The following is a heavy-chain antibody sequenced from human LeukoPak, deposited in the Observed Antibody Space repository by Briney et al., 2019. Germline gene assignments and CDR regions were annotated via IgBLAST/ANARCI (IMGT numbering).Heavy chain of an antibody. Sequence: GGPLRLSCAASGFTFSSYAMSWVRQAPGKGLEWVSAISGSGGSTYYADSVKGRFTISRDNSKNTLYLQMNSLRAEDTAIYYCAKESTYVDSPPFDYWGQGTLVTVPS. J-gene: IGHJ4*02. CDR1: GFTFSSYA. CDR3: AKESTYVDSPPFDY. D-gene: IGHD4-17*01. CDR2: ISGSGGST. V-gene: IGHV3-23*01.